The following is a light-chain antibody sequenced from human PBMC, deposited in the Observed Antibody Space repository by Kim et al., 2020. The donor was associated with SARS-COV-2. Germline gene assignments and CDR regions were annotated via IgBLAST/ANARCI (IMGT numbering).Light chain of an antibody. CDR3: QNYNNWRT. CDR2: DAS. J-gene: IGKJ1*01. Sequence: EIVMTQSPATLSVSPGERATLSCRASQSVSSYLAWYQQKPGQAPRLLIYDASTRATGIPARFSGSGSGTEFTLTISSLQPEDFAVYYYQNYNNWRTFGQGTKVEIK. V-gene: IGKV3D-15*01. CDR1: QSVSSY.